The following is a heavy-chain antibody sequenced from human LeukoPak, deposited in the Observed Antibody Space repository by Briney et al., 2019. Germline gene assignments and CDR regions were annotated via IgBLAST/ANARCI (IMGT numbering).Heavy chain of an antibody. CDR2: IYYTGST. D-gene: IGHD5-12*01. V-gene: IGHV4-59*01. Sequence: SETLSLTCTVSGGSISSYYWSWIRQPPGKGLEWIGYIYYTGSTNYNPSLKSRVTISVDTSKNQFSLRLSSVTAADTAVYYCARASGYAEVEYWGQGTLVTVSS. CDR3: ARASGYAEVEY. J-gene: IGHJ4*02. CDR1: GGSISSYY.